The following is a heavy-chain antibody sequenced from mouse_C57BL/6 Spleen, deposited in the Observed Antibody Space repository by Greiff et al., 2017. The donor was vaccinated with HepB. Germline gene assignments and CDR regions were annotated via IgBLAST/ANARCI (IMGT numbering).Heavy chain of an antibody. D-gene: IGHD2-3*01. CDR1: GYSITSDY. Sequence: VQLKESGPGLAKPSQTLSLTCSVTGYSITSDYWNWIRKFPGNKLEYMGYISYSGSTYYKPSLKSRISITRDKSKNQYYLQMNSVTTEDTATYYCARWDGYYLYAMDYWGQGTSVTVSS. CDR3: ARWDGYYLYAMDY. V-gene: IGHV3-8*01. CDR2: ISYSGST. J-gene: IGHJ4*01.